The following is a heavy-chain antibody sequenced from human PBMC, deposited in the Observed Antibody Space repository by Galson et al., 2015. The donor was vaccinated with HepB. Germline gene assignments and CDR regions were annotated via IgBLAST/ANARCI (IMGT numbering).Heavy chain of an antibody. CDR1: GYTFSSYS. CDR2: ISAYNRKT. V-gene: IGHV1-18*01. J-gene: IGHJ5*02. CDR3: ARGARVLGVAATQNNWFDP. D-gene: IGHD2-15*01. Sequence: SVKVSCKVSGYTFSSYSITWVRQAPGQGLEWMGWISAYNRKTNYAQKFQGRVSMTTVTSTNTAYMELRRLRSDDTALYYCARGARVLGVAATQNNWFDPLGPGNPGHRLL.